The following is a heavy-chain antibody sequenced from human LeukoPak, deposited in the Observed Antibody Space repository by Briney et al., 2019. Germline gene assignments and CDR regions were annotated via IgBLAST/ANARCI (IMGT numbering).Heavy chain of an antibody. CDR3: AKKGGIVGATYYFDY. D-gene: IGHD1-26*01. Sequence: GGSLRLSCAASGFTFSSSAMSWVRQAPGKGLEWVSTISGSGDRTYYADSVKGRFTISRDNSKNTLYLQMNSLRAEDTAVCYCAKKGGIVGATYYFDYWGQGTLVTVSS. CDR2: ISGSGDRT. CDR1: GFTFSSSA. V-gene: IGHV3-23*01. J-gene: IGHJ4*02.